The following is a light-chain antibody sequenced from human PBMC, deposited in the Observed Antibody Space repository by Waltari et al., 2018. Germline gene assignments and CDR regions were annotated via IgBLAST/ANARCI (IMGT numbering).Light chain of an antibody. J-gene: IGKJ2*01. CDR3: QQCYSTPYT. Sequence: DIVMTQSPDSLAVSLGERVTIHCRSSPNLLYNSDNKNYLAWFQQKPGQPPKLLIYWASTRESGVPDRFSGSGSGTEFTLTISSLQAADVAVYYCQQCYSTPYTFGQGTKLEIK. CDR1: PNLLYNSDNKNY. V-gene: IGKV4-1*01. CDR2: WAS.